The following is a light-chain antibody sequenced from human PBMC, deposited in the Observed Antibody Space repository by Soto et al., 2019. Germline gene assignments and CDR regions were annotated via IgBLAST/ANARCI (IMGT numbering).Light chain of an antibody. J-gene: IGLJ1*01. Sequence: QSALTQPPSVSGTPGQRVTVSCSGGRSNIGSNTVHWYQQLPGAAPKLLIYRDNQRPSGVPDRFAASKSGTSASLAISGLQSEDEGDYYCAAWDDSHNVIYVLGNGTKVTVL. CDR1: RSNIGSNT. CDR3: AAWDDSHNVIYV. V-gene: IGLV1-44*01. CDR2: RDN.